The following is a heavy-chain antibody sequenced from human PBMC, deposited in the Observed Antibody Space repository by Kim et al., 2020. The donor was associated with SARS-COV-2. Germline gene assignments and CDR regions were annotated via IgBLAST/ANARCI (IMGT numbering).Heavy chain of an antibody. CDR3: ARESIQLWPPFLDY. D-gene: IGHD5-18*01. J-gene: IGHJ4*02. V-gene: IGHV3-30*01. Sequence: ADPVRGRFNISRDNSKNTRYLQMNSLGAEDTAVYYCARESIQLWPPFLDYWGQGTLVTVSS.